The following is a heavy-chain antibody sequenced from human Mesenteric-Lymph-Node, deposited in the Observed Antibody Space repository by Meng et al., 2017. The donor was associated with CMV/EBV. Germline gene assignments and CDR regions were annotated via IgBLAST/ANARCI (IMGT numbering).Heavy chain of an antibody. Sequence: GESLKISCAASGFTFSNYAMNWVRQAPGKGLEWVSGIRADDGSVFYAGSVTGRFTISRDNAKNSLYLQMNSLRAEDTAVYYCARLNVVIADPYYYYYGMDVWGQGTTVTVSS. J-gene: IGHJ6*02. CDR2: IRADDGSV. CDR3: ARLNVVIADPYYYYYGMDV. V-gene: IGHV3-23*01. D-gene: IGHD2-21*01. CDR1: GFTFSNYA.